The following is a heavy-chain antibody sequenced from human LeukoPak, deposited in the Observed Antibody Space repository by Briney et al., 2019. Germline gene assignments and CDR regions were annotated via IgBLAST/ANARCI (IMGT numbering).Heavy chain of an antibody. Sequence: SETLSLTCTVPGGSISSSSYYWGWIRQPPGKGLEWIGSIYYSGSTYYNPSLKSRVTISVDTSKNQFSLKLSSVTAADTAVYYCARHQASDFWSGYYTRNNWFDPWGQGTLVTVSS. CDR2: IYYSGST. D-gene: IGHD3-3*01. CDR3: ARHQASDFWSGYYTRNNWFDP. V-gene: IGHV4-39*01. J-gene: IGHJ5*02. CDR1: GGSISSSSYY.